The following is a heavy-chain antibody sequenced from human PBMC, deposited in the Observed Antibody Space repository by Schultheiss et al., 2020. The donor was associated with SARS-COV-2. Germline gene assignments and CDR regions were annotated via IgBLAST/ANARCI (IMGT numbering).Heavy chain of an antibody. D-gene: IGHD2-21*02. CDR1: GFTFSSYD. CDR3: ARGGVTGDYVDY. CDR2: IGTAGDP. J-gene: IGHJ4*02. V-gene: IGHV3-13*05. Sequence: GGSLRLSCAASGFTFSSYDMHWVRQATGKGLEWVSAIGTAGDPYYPGSVKGRFTISRDNSKNTLYLQMNSLRAEDTAVYYCARGGVTGDYVDYWGQGTLVTVSS.